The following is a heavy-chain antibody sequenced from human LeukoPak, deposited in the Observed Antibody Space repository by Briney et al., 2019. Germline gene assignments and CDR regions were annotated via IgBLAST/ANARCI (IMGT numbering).Heavy chain of an antibody. V-gene: IGHV1-69*04. CDR2: IIPILGIA. Sequence: SVKVSCKASGGTFSSYAISWVRQAPGQGLEWMGRIIPILGIANYAQKFQGRVTITADKSTSTAYMELSSLRSEDTAVYYCARGFGELSVGHFDYWGQGTLVTVSS. CDR1: GGTFSSYA. J-gene: IGHJ4*02. CDR3: ARGFGELSVGHFDY. D-gene: IGHD3-16*02.